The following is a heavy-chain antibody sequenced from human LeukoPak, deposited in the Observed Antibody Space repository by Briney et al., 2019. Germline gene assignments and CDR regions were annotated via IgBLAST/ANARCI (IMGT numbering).Heavy chain of an antibody. V-gene: IGHV1-3*01. J-gene: IGHJ6*02. CDR2: INAGNGNT. Sequence: VASVKVSCKASGYTFTSYAMHWVRQAPGQRLEWMGWINAGNGNTKYSQKFQGRVTITRDTSASTAYMELSSLGSEDTAVYYCARERGYYGMDVWGQGTTVTVSS. CDR3: ARERGYYGMDV. CDR1: GYTFTSYA.